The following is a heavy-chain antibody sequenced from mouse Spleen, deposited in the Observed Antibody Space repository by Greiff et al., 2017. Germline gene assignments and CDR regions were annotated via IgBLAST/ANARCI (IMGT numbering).Heavy chain of an antibody. CDR3: ARRGTTVGAYYAMDY. CDR1: GFSLTNYA. Sequence: VKLQESGPGLVAPSQSLSITCTVSGFSLTNYAVHWVRQSPGKGLEWLGVIWSGGSTDYNSAFISRLSISKDNSKSQVFFKMNSLQADDTAIYYCARRGTTVGAYYAMDYWGQGTSGTVSS. CDR2: IWSGGST. J-gene: IGHJ4*01. V-gene: IGHV2-4-1*01. D-gene: IGHD1-1*01.